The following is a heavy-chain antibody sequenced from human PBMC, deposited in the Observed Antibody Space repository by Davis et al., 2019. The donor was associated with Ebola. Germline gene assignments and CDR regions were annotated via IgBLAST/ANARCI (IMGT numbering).Heavy chain of an antibody. V-gene: IGHV3-30-3*01. J-gene: IGHJ4*02. CDR1: GFTFSSYA. Sequence: PGGSLRLSCAASGFTFSSYAMHWVRQAPGKGLEWVAVISYDGSNKYYADSVKGRFTISRDNSKNTLYLQMNSLRAEDTAVYYCARDASIFFDYWGQGTLVTVSS. D-gene: IGHD2-21*01. CDR2: ISYDGSNK. CDR3: ARDASIFFDY.